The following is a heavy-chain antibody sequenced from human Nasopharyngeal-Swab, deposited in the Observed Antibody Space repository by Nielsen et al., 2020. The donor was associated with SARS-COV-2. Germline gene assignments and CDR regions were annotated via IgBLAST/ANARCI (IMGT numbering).Heavy chain of an antibody. V-gene: IGHV3-30-3*01. Sequence: LKISCAASGFTFSSYAMHWVRQAPGKGLEWVAVISYDGSNKYYADSVKGRFTISRDNSKNTLYLQMNSLRAEDTAVYYCARGYSGSYYAYFDYWGQGTLVTVSS. D-gene: IGHD1-26*01. CDR3: ARGYSGSYYAYFDY. CDR2: ISYDGSNK. CDR1: GFTFSSYA. J-gene: IGHJ4*02.